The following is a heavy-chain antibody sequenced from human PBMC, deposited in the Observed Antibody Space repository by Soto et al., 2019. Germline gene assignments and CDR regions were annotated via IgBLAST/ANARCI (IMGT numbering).Heavy chain of an antibody. CDR3: ARGWLATGGSLSYMDV. D-gene: IGHD6-13*01. V-gene: IGHV3-13*01. Sequence: GGSLRLSCAASGFTFSSYDMHWVRQATGKGLEWVSAIGTAGDTYYPGSVKGRFTISRENAKNSLYLQMNSLRAGDTALYYCARGWLATGGSLSYMDVWGKGTTVTVSS. J-gene: IGHJ6*03. CDR2: IGTAGDT. CDR1: GFTFSSYD.